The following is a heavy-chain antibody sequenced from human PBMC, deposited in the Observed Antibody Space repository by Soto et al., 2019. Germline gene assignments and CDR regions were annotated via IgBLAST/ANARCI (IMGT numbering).Heavy chain of an antibody. D-gene: IGHD2-2*01. Sequence: TSETQSLTCAVYGGSFSGYYWSWIRQPPGKGLEWIGEINHSGSTNYNPSLKSRVTLSVDTSKNQLSLKLSSVTAAATAVESCGSRVVVRAATIWFDPWGQGTLVAVSS. CDR1: GGSFSGYY. CDR3: GSRVVVRAATIWFDP. J-gene: IGHJ5*02. CDR2: INHSGST. V-gene: IGHV4-34*01.